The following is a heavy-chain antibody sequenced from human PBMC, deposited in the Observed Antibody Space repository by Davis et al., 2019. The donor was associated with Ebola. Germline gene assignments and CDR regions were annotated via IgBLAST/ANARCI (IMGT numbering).Heavy chain of an antibody. CDR2: IKQDGSEK. CDR1: GFTFSSYW. Sequence: GESLKISCAASGFTFSSYWMSWVRQAPGKGLEWVANIKQDGSEKYYVDSVKGRFTISRDNAKNSLYLQMNSLRAEDTAVYYCARTGLWFGELPLSYFDYWGQGTLVTVSS. D-gene: IGHD3-10*01. V-gene: IGHV3-7*03. J-gene: IGHJ4*02. CDR3: ARTGLWFGELPLSYFDY.